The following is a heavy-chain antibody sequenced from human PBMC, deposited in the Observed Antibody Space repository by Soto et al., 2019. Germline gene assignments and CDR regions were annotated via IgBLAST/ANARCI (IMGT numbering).Heavy chain of an antibody. CDR3: ARDSFYYDFWSGYYHYGMDV. V-gene: IGHV6-1*01. D-gene: IGHD3-3*01. J-gene: IGHJ6*02. CDR2: TYYRSKWYN. CDR1: GDSVSSNSAA. Sequence: PSQTLSLTCAISGDSVSSNSAAWNWIRQSPSRGLEWLGRTYYRSKWYNDYAVSVKSRITINPDTSKNQFSLQLNSVTPEDTAVYYCARDSFYYDFWSGYYHYGMDVWGQGTTVTVSS.